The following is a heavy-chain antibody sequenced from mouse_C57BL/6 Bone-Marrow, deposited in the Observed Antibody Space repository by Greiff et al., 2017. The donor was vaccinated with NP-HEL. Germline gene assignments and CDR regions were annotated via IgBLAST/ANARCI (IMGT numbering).Heavy chain of an antibody. CDR1: GYTFTDYE. CDR2: IDPETGGT. D-gene: IGHD4-1*01. Sequence: VKLVESGAELVRPGASVTLSCKASGYTFTDYEMHWVKQTPVHGLEWIGAIDPETGGTAYNQKFKGKAILTADKSSSTAYMELRSLTSEDSAVYYCTRSSGTLFAYWGQGTLVTVSA. CDR3: TRSSGTLFAY. V-gene: IGHV1-15*01. J-gene: IGHJ3*01.